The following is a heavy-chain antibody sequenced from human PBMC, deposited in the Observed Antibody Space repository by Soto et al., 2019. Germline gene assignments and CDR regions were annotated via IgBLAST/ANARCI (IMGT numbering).Heavy chain of an antibody. V-gene: IGHV3-21*04. CDR2: ISSSSSYI. CDR3: ARLGPYASGTYSFRHNRFDP. Sequence: PGGSLRLSCADSGFTFSSYSMNWVRQAPGKGLEWVSSISSSSSYIYYADSVKGRFTISRDNAKNTVVLQMNSVRAEDTAVYYCARLGPYASGTYSFRHNRFDPWGQGTQVTVSS. J-gene: IGHJ5*02. CDR1: GFTFSSYS. D-gene: IGHD3-10*01.